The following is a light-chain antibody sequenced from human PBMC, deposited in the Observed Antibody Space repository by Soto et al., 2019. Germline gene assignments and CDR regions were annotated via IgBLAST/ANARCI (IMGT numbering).Light chain of an antibody. Sequence: QSVLTQPPSVSAAPGQRVTISCSGSSSNIENNYVSWYRQLPGTAPKLLIYENNKRPSGIPDRFSGSKSGTSATLGITVLETGDEADYYCATCDRSLSGGVFGTGTKVTVL. CDR3: ATCDRSLSGGV. V-gene: IGLV1-51*02. CDR1: SSNIENNY. J-gene: IGLJ1*01. CDR2: ENN.